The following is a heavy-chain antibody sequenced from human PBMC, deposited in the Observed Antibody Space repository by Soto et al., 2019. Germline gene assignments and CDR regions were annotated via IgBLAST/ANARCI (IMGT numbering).Heavy chain of an antibody. Sequence: PSETLSLTCAVYGGSFSGYYWSWIRQPPGKGLEWIGEINHSGSTNYNPSLKSRVTISVDTSKNQFSLKLSSVTAADTAVYYCARIRRGSYRYTAEIPFDRGFDYWGQGTLVTVSS. CDR3: ARIRRGSYRYTAEIPFDRGFDY. CDR2: INHSGST. D-gene: IGHD3-16*02. CDR1: GGSFSGYY. J-gene: IGHJ4*02. V-gene: IGHV4-34*01.